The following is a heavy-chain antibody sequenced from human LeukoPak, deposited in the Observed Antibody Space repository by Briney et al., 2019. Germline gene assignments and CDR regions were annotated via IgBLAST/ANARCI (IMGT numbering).Heavy chain of an antibody. V-gene: IGHV3-23*01. D-gene: IGHD3-22*01. CDR1: GFTFSSYA. CDR3: AKVPSPYYYDSSALDY. CDR2: ISGSGGST. Sequence: AGGSLRLSCAASGFTFSSYAMSWVRQAPGKELEWVSAISGSGGSTYYADSVKGRFTISRDNSKNTLYLQMNSLRAEDTAVYYCAKVPSPYYYDSSALDYWGQGTLVTVSS. J-gene: IGHJ4*02.